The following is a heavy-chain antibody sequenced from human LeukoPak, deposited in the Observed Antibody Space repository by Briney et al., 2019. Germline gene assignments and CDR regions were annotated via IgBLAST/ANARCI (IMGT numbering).Heavy chain of an antibody. D-gene: IGHD3-22*01. Sequence: PSETLSLTCTVSGGSISSSSYYWGWIRQPPGKGLEWIGSIYYSVSTYYNPSLKSRVTISVDTSKNQFSLKLSSVTAADTAVYYCARTSSHYYDSSGYPGVIDYWGQGTLVTVSS. CDR1: GGSISSSSYY. V-gene: IGHV4-39*07. J-gene: IGHJ4*02. CDR3: ARTSSHYYDSSGYPGVIDY. CDR2: IYYSVST.